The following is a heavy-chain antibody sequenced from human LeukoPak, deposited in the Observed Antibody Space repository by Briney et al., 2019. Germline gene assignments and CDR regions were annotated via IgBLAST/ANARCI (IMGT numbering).Heavy chain of an antibody. J-gene: IGHJ4*02. Sequence: GGSLRLSCAASGFTFSSYSMNWVRQAPGKGLEWVSSISSSSSYIYYADSVKGRFAISRDNAKNSLYLQMNSLRAEDTAVYYCARVLTYYDFWSGLYWGQGTLVTVSS. CDR3: ARVLTYYDFWSGLY. D-gene: IGHD3-3*01. CDR1: GFTFSSYS. V-gene: IGHV3-21*01. CDR2: ISSSSSYI.